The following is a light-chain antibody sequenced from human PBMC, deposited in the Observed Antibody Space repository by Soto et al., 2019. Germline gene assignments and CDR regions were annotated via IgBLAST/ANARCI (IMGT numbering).Light chain of an antibody. J-gene: IGKJ3*01. V-gene: IGKV1-39*01. Sequence: DIPMTQSPSSLSASVGDSVTITCRAIQSIRSYLNWYQQKPVQAPKLLIYAASSMQSGVPSRFSGSGSGTDFTLTISSLHPEDFATYYCQQSYSSLRTFGHGTKVDIK. CDR1: QSIRSY. CDR2: AAS. CDR3: QQSYSSLRT.